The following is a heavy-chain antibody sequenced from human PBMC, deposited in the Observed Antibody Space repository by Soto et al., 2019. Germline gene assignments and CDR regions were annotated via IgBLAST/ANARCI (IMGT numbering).Heavy chain of an antibody. Sequence: PGGSLRLSCAASGFSSDDYAIHWVRQAAGKGLEWVSGINWNSGSIGYADSVKGRFTISRDNAKTSLYLQMNSLRVEDTALYYCAKDRGSGSYAANYYYYGMDVWGQGTTVTVSS. CDR1: GFSSDDYA. J-gene: IGHJ6*02. D-gene: IGHD3-10*01. V-gene: IGHV3-9*02. CDR3: AKDRGSGSYAANYYYYGMDV. CDR2: INWNSGSI.